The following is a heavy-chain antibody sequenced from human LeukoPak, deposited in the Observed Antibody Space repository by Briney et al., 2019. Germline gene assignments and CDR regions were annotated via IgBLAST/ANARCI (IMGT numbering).Heavy chain of an antibody. D-gene: IGHD5-18*01. J-gene: IGHJ4*02. CDR3: ARDGYDLNTPMVSTIFDY. CDR2: ISYDGSNK. CDR1: GFTFSSYA. V-gene: IGHV3-30-3*01. Sequence: GGSLRLSCAASGFTFSSYAMHWVRQAPGKGLEWVAVISYDGSNKYYADSVKGRFTISRDNSKNTLYLQMNSLRAEDTAVYCCARDGYDLNTPMVSTIFDYWGQGTLVTVSS.